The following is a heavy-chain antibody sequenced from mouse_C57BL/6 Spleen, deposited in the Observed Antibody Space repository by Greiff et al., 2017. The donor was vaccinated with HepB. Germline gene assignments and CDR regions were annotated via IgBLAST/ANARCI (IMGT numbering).Heavy chain of an antibody. CDR1: GYSITSGYY. CDR3: ARDCSKDWYVDV. J-gene: IGHJ1*01. Sequence: VQLKQSGPGLVKPSQSLSLTCSVTGYSITSGYYWNWIRQFPGNKLEWMGYISYDGSNNYNPSLKNRISITRDTSKNQFFLKLDSVTTEETATYDWARDCSKDWYVDVWRARTTVTVSS. D-gene: IGHD1-1*01. CDR2: ISYDGSN. V-gene: IGHV3-6*01.